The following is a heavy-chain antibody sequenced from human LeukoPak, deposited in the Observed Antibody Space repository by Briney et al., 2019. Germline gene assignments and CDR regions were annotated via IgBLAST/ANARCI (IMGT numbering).Heavy chain of an antibody. V-gene: IGHV3-23*01. CDR1: GFTFSSYA. CDR2: ISGSGGST. Sequence: GGSLRLSCAASGFTFSSYAMSWVRQAPGKGLEWVSAISGSGGSTYYADSVKGRFTISRDNSKNTLYLQMNSLRAEDTAVYYCAKQLLWFGELSHFDYWGQGTLVTVSS. CDR3: AKQLLWFGELSHFDY. J-gene: IGHJ4*02. D-gene: IGHD3-10*01.